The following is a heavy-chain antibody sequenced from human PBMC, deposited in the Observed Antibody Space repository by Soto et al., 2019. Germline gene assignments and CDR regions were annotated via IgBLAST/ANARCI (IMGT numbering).Heavy chain of an antibody. CDR1: GGSISSDSSY. V-gene: IGHV4-31*03. CDR2: IFYSGAF. D-gene: IGHD3-3*01. Sequence: SETLSLTCTVSGGSISSDSSYWSWIRQRPGMGLEWIGYIFYSGAFYYTPSLRGRVMILADTSKNHFTMRLSSVTAADTAVYYFARAPETPPIFGVALPYFFDSWGQGTQVTVSS. CDR3: ARAPETPPIFGVALPYFFDS. J-gene: IGHJ4*02.